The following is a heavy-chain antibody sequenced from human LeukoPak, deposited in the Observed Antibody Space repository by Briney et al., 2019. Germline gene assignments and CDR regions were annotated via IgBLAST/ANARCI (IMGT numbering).Heavy chain of an antibody. CDR2: ISSSGSTI. Sequence: GGSLRLSCAASGFTFSDYYMSWMRQAPGKGLEWVSYISSSGSTIYYADSVKGRFTISRDNSKNTLYLQMNSLRAEDTAVYYCAKDLLEEGSSWYEDYYDSSGSKHRGFDYWGQGTLVTVSS. V-gene: IGHV3-11*01. CDR1: GFTFSDYY. D-gene: IGHD3-22*01. CDR3: AKDLLEEGSSWYEDYYDSSGSKHRGFDY. J-gene: IGHJ4*02.